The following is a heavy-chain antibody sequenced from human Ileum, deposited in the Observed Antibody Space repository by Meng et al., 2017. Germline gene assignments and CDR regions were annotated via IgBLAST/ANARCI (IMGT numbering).Heavy chain of an antibody. V-gene: IGHV1-18*01. Sequence: QVQLGQSGAEVKNPGASVKVSCKASGYIFTRYGIGWVRQAPGQGLEWMGWISAYSGNTKYAQKLQGRVTMTTDTSTSTAYMELRNLRSDDTAVYYCARDTVGTTLGDYWGQGTLVTVSS. D-gene: IGHD4-23*01. CDR1: GYIFTRYG. CDR3: ARDTVGTTLGDY. CDR2: ISAYSGNT. J-gene: IGHJ4*02.